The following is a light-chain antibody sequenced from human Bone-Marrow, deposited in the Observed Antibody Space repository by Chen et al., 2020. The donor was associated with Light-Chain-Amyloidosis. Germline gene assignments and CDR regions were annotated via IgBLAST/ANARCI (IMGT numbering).Light chain of an antibody. V-gene: IGLV3-21*02. Sequence: SYVLTQPSSVSVAPGQTATIACGGNNIGSTSVHWYQQTPGQAPLLVVYDDSDRPLGIPERLSGSNSANTATLTISRVEAGDEADDYCQVWDRSSDRPVFGGGTKLTVL. CDR1: NIGSTS. CDR3: QVWDRSSDRPV. CDR2: DDS. J-gene: IGLJ3*02.